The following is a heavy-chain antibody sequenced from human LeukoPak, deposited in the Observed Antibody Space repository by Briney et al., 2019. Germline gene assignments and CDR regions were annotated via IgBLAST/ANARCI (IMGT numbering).Heavy chain of an antibody. J-gene: IGHJ4*02. Sequence: GGSLRLSCAASGFTFSTYWMHWVRQAPGKGLVWVSRINSDGSSTSYAGSVKGRFTISRDNAKNTLYQQMNSLRAEDTAVYYCARAGDYYYDSSGYYHYWGRGTLVTVSS. CDR3: ARAGDYYYDSSGYYHY. D-gene: IGHD3-22*01. V-gene: IGHV3-74*01. CDR1: GFTFSTYW. CDR2: INSDGSST.